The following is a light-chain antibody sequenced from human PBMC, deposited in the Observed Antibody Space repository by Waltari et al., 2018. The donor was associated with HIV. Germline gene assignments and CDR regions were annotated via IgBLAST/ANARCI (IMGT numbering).Light chain of an antibody. V-gene: IGLV1-44*01. CDR3: AAWDDSLNGWV. CDR1: SSNPGRHT. CDR2: SNN. Sequence: QSVLTQPPSASGTPGQRVTIPCSGSSSNPGRHTXXXYQPLPGTAPKLLIYSNNQRPSGVPDRFSGSKSGTSASLAISGLQSEDEADYYCAAWDDSLNGWVFGGGTKLTVL. J-gene: IGLJ3*02.